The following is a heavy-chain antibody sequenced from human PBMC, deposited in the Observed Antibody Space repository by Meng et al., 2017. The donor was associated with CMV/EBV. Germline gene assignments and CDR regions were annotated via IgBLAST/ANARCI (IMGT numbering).Heavy chain of an antibody. J-gene: IGHJ6*02. V-gene: IGHV1-3*02. D-gene: IGHD5-18*01. CDR1: GYTFTSYA. CDR3: ARSRIQLWLHHYYYGMDV. CDR2: SNAGNGNT. Sequence: ASVKVSCKASGYTFTSYAMHWVRQAPGQRLEWMGWSNAGNGNTKYSQEFQGRVTITRDTSASTAYMELSSLRSEDMAVYYCARSRIQLWLHHYYYGMDVWGQGTTVTVSS.